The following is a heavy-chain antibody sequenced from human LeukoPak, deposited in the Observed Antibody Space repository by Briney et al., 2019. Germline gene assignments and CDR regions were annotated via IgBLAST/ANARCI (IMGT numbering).Heavy chain of an antibody. V-gene: IGHV3-9*01. CDR2: ISWNSGSI. CDR1: GFTFDDYA. Sequence: PGGSLRLSCAASGFTFDDYAMHWVRQAPGKGLEWVSGISWNSGSIGYADSVKGRFTISRDNAKNSLYLQMNSLRAEDTALYYCAKDISHDYGGSVGFDYWGQGTLVTVSS. J-gene: IGHJ4*02. CDR3: AKDISHDYGGSVGFDY. D-gene: IGHD4-23*01.